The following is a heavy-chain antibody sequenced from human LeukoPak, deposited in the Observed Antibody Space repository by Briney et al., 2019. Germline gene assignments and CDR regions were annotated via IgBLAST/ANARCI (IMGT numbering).Heavy chain of an antibody. CDR1: GFTFSSYA. CDR2: ISGSGGST. J-gene: IGHJ4*02. D-gene: IGHD1-1*01. Sequence: GGSLRLSCAASGFTFSSYAMSWVRQAPGKGLEWVSAISGSGGSTYYADSVKGRFTISRDNSKNTLYLQMNSLRAEDTAVYYCARGQYKLYYFDYWGQGTLVTVSS. V-gene: IGHV3-23*01. CDR3: ARGQYKLYYFDY.